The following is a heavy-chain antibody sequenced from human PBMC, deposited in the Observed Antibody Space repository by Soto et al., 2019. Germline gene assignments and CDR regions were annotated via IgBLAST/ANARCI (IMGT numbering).Heavy chain of an antibody. CDR3: PGSLAGNSIAQFDF. J-gene: IGHJ4*02. CDR2: IYPGDSEI. Sequence: GQSLKISCQASGYSFTTYWIAWVRQTPGRGLEWMGIIYPGDSEIKYSPSFDGHVTFSVDESTSTAYLQWIGLKTSDPGTYFCPGSLAGNSIAQFDFWRQGSLVTVSS. D-gene: IGHD2-15*01. CDR1: GYSFTTYW. V-gene: IGHV5-51*01.